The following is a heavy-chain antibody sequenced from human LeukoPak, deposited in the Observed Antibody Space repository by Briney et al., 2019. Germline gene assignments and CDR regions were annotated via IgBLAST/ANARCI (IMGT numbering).Heavy chain of an antibody. Sequence: ASVKVSCKASGYTFTSYYMHWVRQAPGQGLEWMGIINPSGGSTSYAQKFQGRVTMTRDMSTSTVYMELSSLRSEDTAVYYCARAFDPSSSWYGGIDYWGQGTLVTVSS. CDR1: GYTFTSYY. V-gene: IGHV1-46*01. D-gene: IGHD6-13*01. CDR2: INPSGGST. J-gene: IGHJ4*02. CDR3: ARAFDPSSSWYGGIDY.